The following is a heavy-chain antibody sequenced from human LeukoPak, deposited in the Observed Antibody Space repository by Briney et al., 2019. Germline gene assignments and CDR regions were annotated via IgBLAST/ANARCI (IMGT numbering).Heavy chain of an antibody. CDR3: ARGTPVEWELLSLDP. J-gene: IGHJ5*02. CDR2: INPSGGST. D-gene: IGHD1-26*01. CDR1: GYTFTSYY. V-gene: IGHV1-46*01. Sequence: ASVKVSCKPSGYTFTSYYMHWVRQAPGQGLAWMGIINPSGGSTSYAQKFQGRVTMTRDTSTSTVYMELSSLRSEDTAVYYCARGTPVEWELLSLDPWGQGTLVTVS.